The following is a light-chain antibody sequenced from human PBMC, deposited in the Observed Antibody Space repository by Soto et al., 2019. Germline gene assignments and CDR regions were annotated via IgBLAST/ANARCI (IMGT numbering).Light chain of an antibody. J-gene: IGKJ1*01. CDR2: GAS. Sequence: EIVMTQSPVTVSVSPGEGATLSCRASQSLSGNLAWYQQRPGQAPRLLIHGASTRASGVPASFSGSASGTEFTLTISSLQSEDVAFYYCQQYTDWPWTFGQGTEVEVK. V-gene: IGKV3-15*01. CDR1: QSLSGN. CDR3: QQYTDWPWT.